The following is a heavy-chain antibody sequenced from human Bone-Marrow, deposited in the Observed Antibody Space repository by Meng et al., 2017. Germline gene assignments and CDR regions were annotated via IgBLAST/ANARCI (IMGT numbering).Heavy chain of an antibody. J-gene: IGHJ3*01. CDR3: AKDLRWNPCDV. CDR2: TNPDETTR. D-gene: IGHD4-23*01. Sequence: GESLKISCTASGFTFSSYWMNWVRQVPGKGLMWLSQTNPDETTRRYADYVKGRFTISRDNAKNTLYLQMNSLRAADTGVYFCAKDLRWNPCDVWGQGTMVTVAS. CDR1: GFTFSSYW. V-gene: IGHV3-74*01.